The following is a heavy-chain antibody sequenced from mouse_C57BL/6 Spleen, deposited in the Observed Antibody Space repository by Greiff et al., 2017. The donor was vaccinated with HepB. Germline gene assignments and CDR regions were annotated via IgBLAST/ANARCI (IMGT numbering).Heavy chain of an antibody. CDR2: INPNYGTT. V-gene: IGHV1-39*01. CDR3: AKETGTLRYYAMDY. Sequence: VQLQQSGPELVKPGASVKISCKASGYSFTDYNMNWVKQSNGKSLEWIGVINPNYGTTSYNQKFKGKATLTVDQSSSTAYMQLNSLTSEDSAVYYCAKETGTLRYYAMDYWGQGTSVTVSS. J-gene: IGHJ4*01. D-gene: IGHD4-1*01. CDR1: GYSFTDYN.